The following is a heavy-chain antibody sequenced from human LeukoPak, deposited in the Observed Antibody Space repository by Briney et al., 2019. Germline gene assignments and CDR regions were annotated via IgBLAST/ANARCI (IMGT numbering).Heavy chain of an antibody. D-gene: IGHD3-10*01. V-gene: IGHV3-7*04. Sequence: GGSLRLSCAASGFTFSSYWMSWVRQAPGKGLEWVANIKQDGSEKYYVDSVKGRFTISRDNAKNSLYLQMNSLRAEHTAVYYCARVYGSGSYTAFDYWGQGTLVTVSS. J-gene: IGHJ4*02. CDR3: ARVYGSGSYTAFDY. CDR1: GFTFSSYW. CDR2: IKQDGSEK.